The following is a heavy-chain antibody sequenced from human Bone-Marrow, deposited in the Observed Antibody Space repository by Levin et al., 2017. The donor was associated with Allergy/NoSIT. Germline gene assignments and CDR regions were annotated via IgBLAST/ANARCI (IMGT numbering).Heavy chain of an antibody. CDR1: GFTFTSYA. V-gene: IGHV3-23*01. CDR3: AKDLDFPGLGGVSDY. J-gene: IGHJ4*02. D-gene: IGHD3-3*01. CDR2: VTGSGANK. Sequence: GESLKISCAASGFTFTSYAMTWVRQAPGKGLEWVSTVTGSGANKFHADSVRGRFSISRDNSKNTLYLQMNSLRAEDTAVYYCAKDLDFPGLGGVSDYWGQGTLVTVSS.